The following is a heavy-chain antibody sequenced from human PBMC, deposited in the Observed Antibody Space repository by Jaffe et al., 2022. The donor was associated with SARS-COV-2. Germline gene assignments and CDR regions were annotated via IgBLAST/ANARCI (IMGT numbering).Heavy chain of an antibody. V-gene: IGHV3-7*01. D-gene: IGHD3-16*01. Sequence: EVQLVASGGGLVQPGGSLKLSCAASGFTFSTSWMSWVRQAPGKGVEWVANINQDGSGEYYVDSVKDRFTISRDNAKNSLYLQMSSLRAEDTAVYYCATAMGGYWGQGTLVTVSS. CDR2: INQDGSGE. CDR1: GFTFSTSW. J-gene: IGHJ4*02. CDR3: ATAMGGY.